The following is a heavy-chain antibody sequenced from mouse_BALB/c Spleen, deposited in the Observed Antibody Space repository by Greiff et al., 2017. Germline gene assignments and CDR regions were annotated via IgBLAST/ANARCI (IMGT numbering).Heavy chain of an antibody. D-gene: IGHD2-4*01. CDR1: GYAFTNYL. CDR2: INPGSGGT. Sequence: QVQLQQSGAELVRPGTSVQVSCKASGYAFTNYLIEWVKQRPGQGLEWIGVINPGSGGTNYNEKFKGKATLTADKSSSTAYMQLSSLTSDDSAVYFCARRKIYDYDGFSHFDYWGQGTTLTVSS. V-gene: IGHV1-54*01. J-gene: IGHJ2*01. CDR3: ARRKIYDYDGFSHFDY.